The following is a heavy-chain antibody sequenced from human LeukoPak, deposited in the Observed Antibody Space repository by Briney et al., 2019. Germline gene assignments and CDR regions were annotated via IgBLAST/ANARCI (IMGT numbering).Heavy chain of an antibody. Sequence: PSETLSLTCTVSGGSISSYYWSWIRQPPGKGLEWIGYIYYSGSTNYNPSLKSRVTISVDTSKNQFSLKLSSVTAADTAVYYCARETGSSSGFDYWGQGTLVTVFS. D-gene: IGHD6-6*01. CDR2: IYYSGST. CDR1: GGSISSYY. CDR3: ARETGSSSGFDY. J-gene: IGHJ4*02. V-gene: IGHV4-59*01.